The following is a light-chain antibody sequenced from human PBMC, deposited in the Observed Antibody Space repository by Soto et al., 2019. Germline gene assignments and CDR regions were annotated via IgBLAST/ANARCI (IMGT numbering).Light chain of an antibody. Sequence: DIQMTQSPPTLSASVGDRVTITCRASQSISSWLAWYQQRPGKAPNLLIYDVSSLESGVPSRFSGSGSGTAFTLTISSLQPDDFATYYCQQYTNSPWTFGQGTKVEIK. CDR3: QQYTNSPWT. V-gene: IGKV1-5*01. CDR1: QSISSW. CDR2: DVS. J-gene: IGKJ1*01.